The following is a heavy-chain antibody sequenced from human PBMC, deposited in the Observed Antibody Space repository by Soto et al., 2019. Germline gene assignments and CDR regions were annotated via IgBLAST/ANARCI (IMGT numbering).Heavy chain of an antibody. CDR2: IKSKADGGTT. CDR3: TEGFDT. J-gene: IGHJ5*02. V-gene: IGHV3-15*01. CDR1: GFTFSDAW. Sequence: GGSLRLSCAASGFTFSDAWMSWVRQPPGKGLEWVGLIKSKADGGTTDYIAPVKGRFTISRHDSENTLYLQMNSLKSEDTGVYYCTEGFDTRGQGALLTVSS.